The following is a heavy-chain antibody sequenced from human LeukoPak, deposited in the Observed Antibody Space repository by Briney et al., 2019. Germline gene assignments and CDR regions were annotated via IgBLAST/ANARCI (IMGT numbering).Heavy chain of an antibody. Sequence: GASVKVSCKASGFTFTSYDINWMRQATGQGLEWMGWMNPINGNTGYAQKFQGRVTMTRDTSISTAYMELRSLRSDDTAVYYCVRDGEGVAISVNYGFDPWGQGTLVTVSS. CDR1: GFTFTSYD. CDR3: VRDGEGVAISVNYGFDP. J-gene: IGHJ5*02. D-gene: IGHD3-10*01. V-gene: IGHV1-8*01. CDR2: MNPINGNT.